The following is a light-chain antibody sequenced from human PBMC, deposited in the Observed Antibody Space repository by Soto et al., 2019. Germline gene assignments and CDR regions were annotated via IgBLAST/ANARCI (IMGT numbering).Light chain of an antibody. CDR3: SSYTGSSTS. Sequence: QSALTQPASVSGSPGQSITISCTGTSSDVGRYNYVSWYQQHPGKAPKRIIYDVTYRPSGVSDRFSGSKSGSTASLTISGLQAEDEADYYCSSYTGSSTSFGGGTQLTVL. CDR2: DVT. CDR1: SSDVGRYNY. V-gene: IGLV2-14*01. J-gene: IGLJ3*02.